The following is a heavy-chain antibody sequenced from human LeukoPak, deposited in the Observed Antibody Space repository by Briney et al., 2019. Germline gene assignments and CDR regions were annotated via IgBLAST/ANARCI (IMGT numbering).Heavy chain of an antibody. CDR1: GGTFISYA. D-gene: IGHD6-6*01. Sequence: GASLKVSCKASGGTFISYAISWVRQAPGQGLEWMGGIIPIFGTANYAQKFQGRVTITTDESTSTAYRGLSSLRSEDTAVYYCATPGSIAAGQNWFDPWGQGTLVTVSS. J-gene: IGHJ5*02. CDR2: IIPIFGTA. CDR3: ATPGSIAAGQNWFDP. V-gene: IGHV1-69*05.